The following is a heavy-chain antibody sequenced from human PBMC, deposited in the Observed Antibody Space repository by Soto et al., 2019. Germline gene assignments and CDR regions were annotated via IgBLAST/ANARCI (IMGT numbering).Heavy chain of an antibody. CDR1: GFTFSSYW. Sequence: GGSLRLSCAASGFTFSSYWMSWVRQAPGKGLEWVANIKQDGSEKYYVDSVKGRFTISRDNAKNSLYLQMNSLRAEGTAVYYCARDGLAELMVYAMYDYWGQGTLVTSPQ. V-gene: IGHV3-7*01. J-gene: IGHJ4*02. CDR2: IKQDGSEK. CDR3: ARDGLAELMVYAMYDY. D-gene: IGHD2-8*01.